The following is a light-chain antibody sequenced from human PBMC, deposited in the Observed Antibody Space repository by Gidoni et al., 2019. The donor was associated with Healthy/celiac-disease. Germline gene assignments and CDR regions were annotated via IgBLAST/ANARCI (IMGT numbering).Light chain of an antibody. CDR1: SSDVGGETY. CDR3: SSYTSSSTGV. V-gene: IGLV2-14*03. CDR2: DVS. J-gene: IGLJ3*02. Sequence: QAALTQPACESGSPGQAITISCTGTSSDVGGETYVSWYQQHPVKAPQLMIYDVSNRPSGVSTRFSCSKSCNTASLTISGLQAEDEADYYCSSYTSSSTGVFGGGTTLTVL.